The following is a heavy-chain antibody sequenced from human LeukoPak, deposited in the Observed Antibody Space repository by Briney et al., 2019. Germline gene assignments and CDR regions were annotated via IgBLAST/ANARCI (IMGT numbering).Heavy chain of an antibody. V-gene: IGHV1-2*02. CDR1: GYTLTRND. CDR3: ARDDAAGSEFDY. CDR2: INPNSGGT. J-gene: IGHJ4*02. Sequence: ASVKVSCKTSGYTLTRNDINWVRQATGQGLEWMGWINPNSGGTNYAQKFQGRVTMTRDTSISTAYMELSRLRSEDTAVYYCARDDAAGSEFDYWGQGTLVTVSS. D-gene: IGHD6-13*01.